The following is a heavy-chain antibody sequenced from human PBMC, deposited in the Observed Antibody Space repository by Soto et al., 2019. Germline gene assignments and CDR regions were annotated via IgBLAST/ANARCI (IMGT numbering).Heavy chain of an antibody. CDR2: ISYDGSNK. Sequence: GGSLRLSCAASGFTFSSYGMHWVRQAPGKGLEWVAVISYDGSNKYYADSVKGRFTISRDNSKNTLYLQMNSLRAEDTAVYYCAKDHSEGQYYDILTGYFDYWGQGTLVTVSS. D-gene: IGHD3-9*01. CDR1: GFTFSSYG. V-gene: IGHV3-30*18. CDR3: AKDHSEGQYYDILTGYFDY. J-gene: IGHJ4*02.